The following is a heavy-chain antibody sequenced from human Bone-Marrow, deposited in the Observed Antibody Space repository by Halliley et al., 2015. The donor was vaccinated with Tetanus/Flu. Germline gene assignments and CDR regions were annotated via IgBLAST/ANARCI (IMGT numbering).Heavy chain of an antibody. CDR2: IYHSGRT. D-gene: IGHD4-17*01. J-gene: IGHJ4*02. V-gene: IGHV4-31*02. CDR3: ARDQVRFGDPAYYVDS. Sequence: IGYIYHSGRTAYTPSLKSRVSISLDKSQNPLSLNLTSVAAADTAVYFCARDQVRFGDPAYYVDSWGQGVLVTVSS.